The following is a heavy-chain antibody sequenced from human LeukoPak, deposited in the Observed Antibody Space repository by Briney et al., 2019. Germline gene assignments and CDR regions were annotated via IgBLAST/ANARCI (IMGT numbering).Heavy chain of an antibody. Sequence: PGGSLRLSCAASGFTFDDYAMHWVRQAPGKGLEWVSGISWNSVSLGYADSVKGRFTISRDNVKNSLYLQMDSLRAEDTALYYCAKDKAVAPPETLSYYGMDVWGQGTTVTVSS. V-gene: IGHV3-9*01. J-gene: IGHJ6*02. CDR1: GFTFDDYA. CDR2: ISWNSVSL. CDR3: AKDKAVAPPETLSYYGMDV. D-gene: IGHD6-19*01.